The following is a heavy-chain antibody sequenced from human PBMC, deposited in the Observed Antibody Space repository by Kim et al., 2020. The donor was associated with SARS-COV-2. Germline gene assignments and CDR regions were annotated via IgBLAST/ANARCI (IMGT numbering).Heavy chain of an antibody. CDR3: AREGYYDSSGYDDAFDI. D-gene: IGHD3-22*01. J-gene: IGHJ3*02. V-gene: IGHV1-18*04. CDR2: ISAYNGNT. Sequence: ASVKVSCKASGYTFTSYGISWVRQAPGQGLEWMGWISAYNGNTNYAQKLQGRVTMTTDTSTSTAYMELRSLRSDDTAVYYCAREGYYDSSGYDDAFDIWGQGTMGTVSS. CDR1: GYTFTSYG.